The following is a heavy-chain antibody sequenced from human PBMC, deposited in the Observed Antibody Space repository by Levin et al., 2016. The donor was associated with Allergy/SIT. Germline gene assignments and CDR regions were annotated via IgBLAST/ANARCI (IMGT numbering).Heavy chain of an antibody. V-gene: IGHV2-5*02. J-gene: IGHJ4*02. CDR3: AHGVITLIVGAAIGFDY. CDR1: GFSLSTSGVG. CDR2: IYWDDDK. D-gene: IGHD3-22*01. Sequence: SGPTLVKPTQTLTLTCTFSGFSLSTSGVGVGWIRQPPGKALEWLALIYWDDDKRYSPSLKNRLTITKDTSKNQVVLTMTNMDPVDTATYYCAHGVITLIVGAAIGFDYWGQGTLVTVSS.